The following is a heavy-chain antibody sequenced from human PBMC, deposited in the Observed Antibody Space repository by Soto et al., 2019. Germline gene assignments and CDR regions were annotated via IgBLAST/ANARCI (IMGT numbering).Heavy chain of an antibody. V-gene: IGHV2-5*02. CDR1: GFSLNTNGVG. CDR3: AHRRGAPGHFDS. J-gene: IGHJ4*02. CDR2: IYWDDDK. Sequence: QITLKESGPTLVKPTQTLTLTCIFSGFSLNTNGVGVGWIRQPPGKTLEWLALIYWDDDKRYSPSLNNRLTINKDNHKNHVAITITNMDPVDTATYYCAHRRGAPGHFDSWGQGTLVTASS.